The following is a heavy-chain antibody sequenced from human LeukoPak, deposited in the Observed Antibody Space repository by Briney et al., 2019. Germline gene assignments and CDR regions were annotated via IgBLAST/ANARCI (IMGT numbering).Heavy chain of an antibody. V-gene: IGHV3-53*01. CDR2: IYSGGTT. CDR3: ARDRHQGAFDM. J-gene: IGHJ3*02. Sequence: GGSLRLSCAASGFTVSDHYMSWVRQAPGQGLESVSLIYSGGTTLYADSVKGRFTISRDNSKNTLYLQMNSLRAEDTAVYYCARDRHQGAFDMWGQGTMVIVSS. CDR1: GFTVSDHY. D-gene: IGHD2-2*01.